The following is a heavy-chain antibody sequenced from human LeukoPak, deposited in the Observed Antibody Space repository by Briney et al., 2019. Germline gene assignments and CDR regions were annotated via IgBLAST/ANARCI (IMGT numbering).Heavy chain of an antibody. D-gene: IGHD3-22*01. J-gene: IGHJ4*02. Sequence: ASVKVSCKASGYTFTGYYMHWMRQAPGQGLEWMGWINPNSGGTNYSQKFQGWVTMTRDTSISTAYMELSRLRSDDTAVYYCAISSYYYDSSGYSNWGQGTLVTVSS. CDR3: AISSYYYDSSGYSN. CDR2: INPNSGGT. CDR1: GYTFTGYY. V-gene: IGHV1-2*04.